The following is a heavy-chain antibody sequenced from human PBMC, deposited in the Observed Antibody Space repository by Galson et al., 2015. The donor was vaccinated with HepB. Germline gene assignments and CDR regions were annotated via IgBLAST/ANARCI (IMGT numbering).Heavy chain of an antibody. J-gene: IGHJ4*02. CDR3: AKGSYYDYIWGSYKTYYFDY. D-gene: IGHD3-16*01. CDR1: GFTFSSYG. Sequence: SLRLSCAASGFTFSSYGMHWVRQAPGKGLEWVAVISYDGSNKYYADSVKGRFTISRDNSKNTLYLQMNSLRAEDTAVYYCAKGSYYDYIWGSYKTYYFDYWGQGTLVTVSS. CDR2: ISYDGSNK. V-gene: IGHV3-30*18.